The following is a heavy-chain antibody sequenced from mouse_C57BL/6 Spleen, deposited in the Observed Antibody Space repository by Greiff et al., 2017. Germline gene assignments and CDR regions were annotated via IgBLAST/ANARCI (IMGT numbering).Heavy chain of an antibody. CDR1: GYAFSSYW. J-gene: IGHJ1*03. CDR3: ARSNYGSSYGYFDV. CDR2: IYPGAGDT. V-gene: IGHV1-80*01. D-gene: IGHD1-1*01. Sequence: VQLQQSGAELVKPGASVKLSCKASGYAFSSYWMNWVKQRPGKGLEWIGQIYPGAGDTNYNGKFKGKGTLTADKSSSTAYMQNSSLTSEDAAVYFCARSNYGSSYGYFDVWGTGTTVTVSS.